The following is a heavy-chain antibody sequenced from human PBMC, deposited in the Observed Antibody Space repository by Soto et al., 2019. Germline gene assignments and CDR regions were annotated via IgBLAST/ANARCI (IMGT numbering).Heavy chain of an antibody. V-gene: IGHV3-30*14. CDR3: PRAGLGNYCGGDSCYSLDY. CDR1: GIIFNTDT. CDR2: ISYRGDTS. Sequence: QVHVVESGGGVVQPGESLRLSCVVDGIIFNTDTMHWHRQAPGKGLESVAAISYRGDTSYYADSVEGRFTVSRDNSKNTVYLQMAGLRPEDTALYYWPRAGLGNYCGGDSCYSLDYWGPGTLVTVSS. D-gene: IGHD2-15*01. J-gene: IGHJ4*02.